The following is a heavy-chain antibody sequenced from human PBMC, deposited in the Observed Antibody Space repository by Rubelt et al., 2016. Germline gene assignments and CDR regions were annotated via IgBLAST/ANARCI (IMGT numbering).Heavy chain of an antibody. Sequence: QVQLQQWGAGLLKPSETLSLTCAVYGGSFSGYYWSWIRQPPGKGLELIGYIYYSGSTNYNPSLKSRVTISVDKSKNKFALKLSSVTAADTAGYYCARERRYGMDVWGQGTTVTVSS. V-gene: IGHV4-34*11. CDR2: IYYSGST. J-gene: IGHJ6*02. CDR3: ARERRYGMDV. CDR1: GGSFSGYY.